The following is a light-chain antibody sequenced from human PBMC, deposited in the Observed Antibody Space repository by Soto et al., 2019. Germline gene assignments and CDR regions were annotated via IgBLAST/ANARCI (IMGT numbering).Light chain of an antibody. J-gene: IGKJ4*01. Sequence: DIQMTQSPSSLSASVGDRVTITCQASQDISNYLNWYQQKPGKAPKLLIYDASNLETGVPSRFSGSGSGTDFTYTISSLQPEDIATYYWQQYDNILPLTFGGGTKVEIK. CDR1: QDISNY. CDR3: QQYDNILPLT. CDR2: DAS. V-gene: IGKV1-33*01.